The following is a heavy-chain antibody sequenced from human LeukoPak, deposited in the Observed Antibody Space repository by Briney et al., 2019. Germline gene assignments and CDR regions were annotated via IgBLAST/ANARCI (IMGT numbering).Heavy chain of an antibody. V-gene: IGHV1-69*06. J-gene: IGHJ6*03. CDR3: ATPPPGYSFSNHYYYMDA. CDR2: IIPLFGTV. D-gene: IGHD1-1*01. Sequence: SVKVSCKPSGGTINDYAVYWVRQAPGQGLEWMARIIPLFGTVNYAQNFQDRLTLSANKSTNTAHMELSSLRFDDTAIYYCATPPPGYSFSNHYYYMDAWGRGTTVTVSS. CDR1: GGTINDYA.